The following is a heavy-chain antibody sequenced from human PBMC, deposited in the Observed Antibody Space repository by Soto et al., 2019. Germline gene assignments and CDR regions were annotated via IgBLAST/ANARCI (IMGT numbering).Heavy chain of an antibody. CDR1: GYTFTSYY. CDR2: INARGGTT. D-gene: IGHD1-1*01. CDR3: GSWLKEGGIGGNYYYGMDV. J-gene: IGHJ6*02. V-gene: IGHV1-46*01. Sequence: ASVKVSCKASGYTFTSYYVHWVRQAPGQGLEWMGIINARGGTTSNAQQFQGRVTMTTDTSTSTVYMELSSLRSDDTAVYYCGSWLKEGGIGGNYYYGMDVWG.